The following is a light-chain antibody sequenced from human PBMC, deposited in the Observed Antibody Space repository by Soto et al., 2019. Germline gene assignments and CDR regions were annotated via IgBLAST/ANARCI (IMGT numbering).Light chain of an antibody. CDR1: QPIRSNY. V-gene: IGKV3-20*01. J-gene: IGKJ1*01. CDR2: GAS. Sequence: ETVLTQSPGTLSLSPGERATLSCRASQPIRSNYLACCRQTPGQAPRLLIYGASNMATGIADRFSGGGSGRYFTLIISRLEPEDFALYYCQQYGSSPWTFGEGTKVVIK. CDR3: QQYGSSPWT.